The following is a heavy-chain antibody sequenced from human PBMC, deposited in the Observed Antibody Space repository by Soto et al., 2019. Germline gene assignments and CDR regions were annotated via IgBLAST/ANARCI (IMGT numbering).Heavy chain of an antibody. D-gene: IGHD3-22*01. CDR1: GYTFTGYY. CDR2: INPNSGGT. V-gene: IGHV1-2*04. CDR3: ARGLYYDSSGTKDY. J-gene: IGHJ4*02. Sequence: SVKVSCKASGYTFTGYYMHWVRQAPGQGLEWMGWINPNSGGTNYAQKFQGWVTMTRDTSISTAYMELSRLRSDDTAVYYCARGLYYDSSGTKDYWGQGTLVTVSS.